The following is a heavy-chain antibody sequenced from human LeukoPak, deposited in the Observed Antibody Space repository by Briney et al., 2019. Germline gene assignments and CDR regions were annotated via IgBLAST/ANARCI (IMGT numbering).Heavy chain of an antibody. J-gene: IGHJ6*02. Sequence: SVKVSCKASGYTFTGYYMHWVRQAPGQGLEWMGWINPNSGGTNYAQKFQGRVTMTRDTSISTAYMELSRLRSDDTAVYYCARNIAAAGTGYYYGMDVWGQGTTVTVSS. CDR3: ARNIAAAGTGYYYGMDV. CDR2: INPNSGGT. V-gene: IGHV1-2*02. CDR1: GYTFTGYY. D-gene: IGHD6-13*01.